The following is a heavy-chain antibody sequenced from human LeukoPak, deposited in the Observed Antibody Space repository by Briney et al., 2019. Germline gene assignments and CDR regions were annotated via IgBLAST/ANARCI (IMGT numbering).Heavy chain of an antibody. D-gene: IGHD6-13*01. CDR2: IYYSGST. CDR1: GGSISSHY. CDR3: AGPASSASTYSSSWYFFEY. Sequence: SETLSLTCTVSGGSISSHYWSWIRQPPGKGLEWIGYIYYSGSTNYNPSLKSRVTISVDMSKNQFSLKLSSVTAADTAVYYCAGPASSASTYSSSWYFFEYWGQGTLVTVSS. V-gene: IGHV4-59*11. J-gene: IGHJ4*02.